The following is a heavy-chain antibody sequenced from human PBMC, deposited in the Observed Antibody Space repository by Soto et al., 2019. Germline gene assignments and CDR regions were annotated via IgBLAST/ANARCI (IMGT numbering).Heavy chain of an antibody. CDR1: GYTFTSYA. D-gene: IGHD3-9*01. Sequence: ASVKVSCKASGYTFTSYAMNWVRQAPGQRLEWMGWINAGNGNTKYSQKFQGRVTITRDTSASTAYMELSSLRSEDTAVYYCAREKATYDILTGYYSSAFDIWGQGTMVTVSS. CDR3: AREKATYDILTGYYSSAFDI. J-gene: IGHJ3*02. V-gene: IGHV1-3*01. CDR2: INAGNGNT.